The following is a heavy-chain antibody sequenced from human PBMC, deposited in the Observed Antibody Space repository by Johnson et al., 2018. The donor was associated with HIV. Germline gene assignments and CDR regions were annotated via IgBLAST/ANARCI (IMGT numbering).Heavy chain of an antibody. V-gene: IGHV3-30*18. CDR3: AKDETPMKRAFDI. J-gene: IGHJ3*02. CDR1: GFTFSSYG. CDR2: ISYDGSNK. Sequence: QVQLVESGGGVVQPGRSLRLSCAASGFTFSSYGMHWVRQAPGKGLEWVAVISYDGSNKYYADSVKGRFTISRDNSKNTLYLQMNSLRAEDTAVYYCAKDETPMKRAFDIWVQGTMVTVSS.